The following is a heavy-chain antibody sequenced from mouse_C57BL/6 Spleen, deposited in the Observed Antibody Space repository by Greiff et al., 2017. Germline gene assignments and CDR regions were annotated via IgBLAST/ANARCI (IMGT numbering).Heavy chain of an antibody. Sequence: VQLQQPGAELVRPGSSVKLSCKASGYTFTSYWMHWVKQRPIQGLEWIGNIDPSDSETHYNQKFTDKATLTVDKSSSTAYMQLSSLTSEDTAVYYCARDYYGSSYYAMDYWGQGTSVTVSS. CDR2: IDPSDSET. CDR1: GYTFTSYW. CDR3: ARDYYGSSYYAMDY. J-gene: IGHJ4*01. D-gene: IGHD1-1*01. V-gene: IGHV1-52*01.